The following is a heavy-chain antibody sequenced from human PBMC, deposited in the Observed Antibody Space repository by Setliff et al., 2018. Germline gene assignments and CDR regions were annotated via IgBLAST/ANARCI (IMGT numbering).Heavy chain of an antibody. CDR3: VRDSPYCVNGVCRGY. CDR1: GGTFSSYA. CDR2: IIPIFGTA. J-gene: IGHJ4*02. V-gene: IGHV1-69*05. D-gene: IGHD2-21*01. Sequence: SVKVSCKASGGTFSSYAISWVRQAPGQGLEWMGGIIPIFGTANYAQKFQGRVTMTRDTSTSTVYMELSSLRAEDTAVYYCVRDSPYCVNGVCRGYWGQGTQVTVSS.